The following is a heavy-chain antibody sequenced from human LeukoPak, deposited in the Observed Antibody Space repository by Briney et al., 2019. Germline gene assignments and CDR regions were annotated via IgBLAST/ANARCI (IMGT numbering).Heavy chain of an antibody. CDR2: MNPNSGNT. J-gene: IGHJ4*02. D-gene: IGHD3-22*01. CDR1: GYTFTSYD. Sequence: AASVKVSCKASGYTFTSYDINWVRQATGQGLEWMGWMNPNSGNTGYAQKFQGRVTMTRNTSISTAYMELSSLRSEDTAVYYCARSWSCGYYALYYFDYWGQGTLVTVSS. CDR3: ARSWSCGYYALYYFDY. V-gene: IGHV1-8*01.